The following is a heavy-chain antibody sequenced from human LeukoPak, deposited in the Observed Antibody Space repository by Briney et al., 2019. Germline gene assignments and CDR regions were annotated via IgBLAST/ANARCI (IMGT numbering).Heavy chain of an antibody. J-gene: IGHJ4*02. CDR3: ARVGPITGTEDY. D-gene: IGHD1-7*01. Sequence: PGGSLRLSCVASEFTFSSYSMNWVRQAPGKGLEWVSSISSSSSYIYYADSVKGRFTISRDNAKNSLYLQMNSLRAEDTAVYYCARVGPITGTEDYWGQGTLVTVSS. V-gene: IGHV3-21*01. CDR1: EFTFSSYS. CDR2: ISSSSSYI.